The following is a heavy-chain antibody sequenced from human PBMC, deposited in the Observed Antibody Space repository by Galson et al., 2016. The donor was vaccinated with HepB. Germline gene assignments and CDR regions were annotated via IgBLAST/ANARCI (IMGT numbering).Heavy chain of an antibody. CDR2: INPNSGGT. CDR3: AKPTRPAFRSYFYYMDV. Sequence: SVKVSCKASGYTFSGYYMHWVRQAPGQGLEWMGWINPNSGGTKYAQKFQGRVTLTRDASISTAYMELSRLTSDDTAVYYCAKPTRPAFRSYFYYMDVWGIGTSVTVSS. CDR1: GYTFSGYY. J-gene: IGHJ6*03. V-gene: IGHV1-2*02. D-gene: IGHD3-3*02.